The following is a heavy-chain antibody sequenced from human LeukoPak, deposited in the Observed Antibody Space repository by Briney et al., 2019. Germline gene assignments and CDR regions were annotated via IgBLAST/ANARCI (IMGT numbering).Heavy chain of an antibody. CDR1: GGTFSSYA. CDR2: IIPIFGTA. Sequence: ASVKVSYKASGGTFSSYAISWVRQAPGQGLEWMGGIIPIFGTANYAQKFQGRVTITADKSTSTAYMELSSLRSEDTAVYYCGVATITGALDYWGQGTLVTVSS. J-gene: IGHJ4*02. D-gene: IGHD5-12*01. CDR3: GVATITGALDY. V-gene: IGHV1-69*06.